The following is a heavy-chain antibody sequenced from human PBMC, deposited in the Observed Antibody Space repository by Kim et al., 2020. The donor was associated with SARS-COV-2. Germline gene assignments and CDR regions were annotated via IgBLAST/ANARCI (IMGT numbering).Heavy chain of an antibody. CDR3: ARVNPSSFDWLSSSFFDY. V-gene: IGHV1-3*01. CDR1: GYTFTSYA. J-gene: IGHJ4*02. D-gene: IGHD3-9*01. CDR2: INAGNGNT. Sequence: ASVKVSCKASGYTFTSYAMHWVRQAPGQRLEWMGWINAGNGNTKYSQKFQGRVTITRDTSASTAYMELSSLRSEDTAVYYCARVNPSSFDWLSSSFFDYWGQGTLVTVSS.